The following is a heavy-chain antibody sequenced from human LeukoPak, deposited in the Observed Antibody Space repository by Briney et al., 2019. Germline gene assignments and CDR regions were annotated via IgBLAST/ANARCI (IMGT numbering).Heavy chain of an antibody. J-gene: IGHJ5*02. CDR3: ARGYCSSTSCYFPLKGFDP. V-gene: IGHV4-31*03. Sequence: SETLSLTCTVSGGYIRSGGYYWIWIRQHSGKGLEWIGYIHHTGSTSYNPSLKSRVSVSVDTSKNQFSLRLSSVTVADTAVYYCARGYCSSTSCYFPLKGFDPWGQGTLVTVSS. CDR1: GGYIRSGGYY. D-gene: IGHD2-2*01. CDR2: IHHTGST.